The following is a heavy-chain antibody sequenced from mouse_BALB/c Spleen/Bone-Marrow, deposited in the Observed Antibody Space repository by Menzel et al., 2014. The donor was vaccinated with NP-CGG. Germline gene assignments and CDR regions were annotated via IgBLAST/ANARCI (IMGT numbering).Heavy chain of an antibody. CDR1: GFNIKDYY. J-gene: IGHJ3*01. CDR2: IDPENGDT. V-gene: IGHV14-4*02. D-gene: IGHD1-1*02. Sequence: EVQLQRSGAELVRSGASVKLSCTASGFNIKDYYMHWVKQRPEQGLEWIGWIDPENGDTEYAPKFQGKATMTADTSSNTAYLQLSSLTSEDTAVYYCKGGCYEAWFAYWGQGTLVTVSA. CDR3: KGGCYEAWFAY.